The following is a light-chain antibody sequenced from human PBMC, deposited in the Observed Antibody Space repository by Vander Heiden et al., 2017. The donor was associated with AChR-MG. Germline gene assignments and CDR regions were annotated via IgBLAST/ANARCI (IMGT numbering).Light chain of an antibody. Sequence: QLVLTQSPSASASLGAPLKLTCPLSIGHSSCAIAWVQQQPEKGPRYLMTLNSDGSHSNGDGIPDRFSGSSSGAERYLTISSLQSEDEADYYCQTWGTGIVVFGGGTKLTVL. J-gene: IGLJ2*01. CDR1: IGHSSCA. CDR2: LNSDGSH. V-gene: IGLV4-69*01. CDR3: QTWGTGIVV.